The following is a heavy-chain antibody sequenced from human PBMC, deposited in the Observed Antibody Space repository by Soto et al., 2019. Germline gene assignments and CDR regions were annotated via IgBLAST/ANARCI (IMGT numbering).Heavy chain of an antibody. CDR2: ISYDGSNK. D-gene: IGHD2-21*02. V-gene: IGHV3-30-3*01. CDR3: AREGLVVVTNDY. J-gene: IGHJ4*02. Sequence: QVQLVESGGGVVQPGRSLRLSCAASGFTFSSYAMHWVRQAPGKGLEWVAVISYDGSNKYYADSVKGRFTISRDNSKNTLYLQMNSLRAEDTAVYYCAREGLVVVTNDYWGQGTLVTVSS. CDR1: GFTFSSYA.